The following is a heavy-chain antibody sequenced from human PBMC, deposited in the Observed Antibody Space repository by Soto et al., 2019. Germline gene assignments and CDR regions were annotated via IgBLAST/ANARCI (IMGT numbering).Heavy chain of an antibody. D-gene: IGHD3-10*01. CDR2: IYYSGST. CDR3: ARGGRTMVRGVKIYYYGMDV. V-gene: IGHV4-61*01. Sequence: SETLSLTCTVSGGSVSSGSYYWSWIRQPPGKGLEWIGYIYYSGSTNYNPSLKSRVTISVDTSKNQFSLKLSSVTAADTAVYYCARGGRTMVRGVKIYYYGMDVWGQGTTVTVSS. CDR1: GGSVSSGSYY. J-gene: IGHJ6*02.